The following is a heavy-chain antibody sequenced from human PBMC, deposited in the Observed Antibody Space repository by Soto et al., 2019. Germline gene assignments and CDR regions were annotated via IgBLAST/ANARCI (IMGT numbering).Heavy chain of an antibody. J-gene: IGHJ4*02. CDR2: IYYSGST. D-gene: IGHD6-13*01. V-gene: IGHV4-39*01. Sequence: QLQLQESGPGLVKPSETLSLTCTVSGGSISSSSYYWGWIRQPPGKGLEWIGSIYYSGSTYYNPSLKSRVTISVDTSKNQFSLKLSSVTAADTAVYYCARKGLEYSSSWPPKSTHFDYWGQGTLVTVSS. CDR1: GGSISSSSYY. CDR3: ARKGLEYSSSWPPKSTHFDY.